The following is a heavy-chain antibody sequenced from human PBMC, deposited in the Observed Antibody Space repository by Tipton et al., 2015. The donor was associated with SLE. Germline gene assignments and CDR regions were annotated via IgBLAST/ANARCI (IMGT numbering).Heavy chain of an antibody. CDR2: ISTYNDNA. CDR3: ARRGRNYASDY. Sequence: QLVQSGAEVKKPGASVKVSCRASGYSFTNNGITWVRQAPGQGLEWMGWISTYNDNANYAQPFQGRVTMTTDTSTASAYLEVRSLRFDDTAIYYCARRGRNYASDYWGQGTLVTVSS. D-gene: IGHD3-16*01. V-gene: IGHV1-18*01. J-gene: IGHJ4*02. CDR1: GYSFTNNG.